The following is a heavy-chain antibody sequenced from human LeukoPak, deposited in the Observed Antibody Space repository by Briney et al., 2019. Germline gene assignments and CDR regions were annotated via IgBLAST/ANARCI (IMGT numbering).Heavy chain of an antibody. V-gene: IGHV3-23*01. Sequence: GGSLRLSCAASGFTFSSYAMSWVRQAPGKGLEWVSAISGSGGSTYYADSVKGRFTISRDNSKNTLHLQMNSLRAEDTAVYYCAKGDDFWSGPGLNWFDPWGQGTLVTVSS. D-gene: IGHD3-3*01. CDR2: ISGSGGST. CDR3: AKGDDFWSGPGLNWFDP. J-gene: IGHJ5*02. CDR1: GFTFSSYA.